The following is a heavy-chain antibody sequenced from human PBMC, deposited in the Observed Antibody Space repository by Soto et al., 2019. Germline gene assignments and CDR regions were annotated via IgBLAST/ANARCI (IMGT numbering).Heavy chain of an antibody. CDR2: IYYSGST. J-gene: IGHJ4*02. CDR3: AVAPESSGYYFDFDY. Sequence: QLQLQESGPGLVKPSETLSLTCTVSGGSISSSSYYWGWIRQPPGKGLEWIGSIYYSGSTYYNPSLKSRVTISVDTSKNQFSLKLSSVTAADTAVYYCAVAPESSGYYFDFDYWGQGTLVTVSS. D-gene: IGHD3-22*01. V-gene: IGHV4-39*01. CDR1: GGSISSSSYY.